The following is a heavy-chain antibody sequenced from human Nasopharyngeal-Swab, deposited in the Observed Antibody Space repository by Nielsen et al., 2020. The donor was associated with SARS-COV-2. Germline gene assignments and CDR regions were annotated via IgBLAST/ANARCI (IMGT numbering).Heavy chain of an antibody. J-gene: IGHJ4*02. Sequence: GESLKISCAASEFTFNTYDMNWVRQAPGQGLEWLSYISSSSKTIYYADSVKGRFTISRDNAKNSLYLQMNTLRAEDTAVYYCARLRYYSSDYWGQGTLVTVSS. V-gene: IGHV3-48*01. D-gene: IGHD1-26*01. CDR3: ARLRYYSSDY. CDR2: ISSSSKTI. CDR1: EFTFNTYD.